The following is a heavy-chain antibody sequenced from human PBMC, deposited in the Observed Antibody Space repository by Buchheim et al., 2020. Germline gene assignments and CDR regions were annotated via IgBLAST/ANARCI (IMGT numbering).Heavy chain of an antibody. D-gene: IGHD6-13*01. CDR3: VKGSGIYYHLRDV. CDR2: IYYSGDS. CDR1: GGSISNGGFS. Sequence: QLQLQESGSGLVKPSQTLSVTCTVSGGSISNGGFSWNWIRQPPGKGLEWIGCIYYSGDSYYNPSLKSRVIMSVDGSKNQFSLRLTSVTAADAAVYYCVKGSGIYYHLRDVWGQGTT. V-gene: IGHV4-30-2*01. J-gene: IGHJ6*02.